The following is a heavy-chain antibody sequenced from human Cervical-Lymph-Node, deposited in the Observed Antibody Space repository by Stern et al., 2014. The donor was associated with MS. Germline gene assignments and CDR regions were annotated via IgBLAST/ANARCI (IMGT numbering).Heavy chain of an antibody. CDR3: ARGDSGYDAFDI. J-gene: IGHJ3*02. CDR2: INAGNGNT. D-gene: IGHD5-12*01. CDR1: GYTFTSYA. V-gene: IGHV1-3*01. Sequence: QVQLVQSGAEVKKPGASVKVSCKASGYTFTSYAMHWVRQAPGQRLEWMGWINAGNGNTKYSQKFQGRVTITRDTSASTAYMELSSLRSEDTAVYYCARGDSGYDAFDIWGQGTMVTVSS.